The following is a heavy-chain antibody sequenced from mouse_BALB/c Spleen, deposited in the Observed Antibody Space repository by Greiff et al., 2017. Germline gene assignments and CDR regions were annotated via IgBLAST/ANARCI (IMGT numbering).Heavy chain of an antibody. D-gene: IGHD1-1*01. J-gene: IGHJ4*01. CDR3: ARDHTDYYAMDY. CDR2: ISSGGSYT. V-gene: IGHV5-9-4*01. CDR1: GFTFSSYA. Sequence: EVKLMESGGGLVKPGGSLKLSCAASGFTFSSYAMSWVRQSPEKRLEWVAEISSGGSYTYYPVTVTGRFTISRDNAKNTRYLEMSSLRSEDTAMYYCARDHTDYYAMDYWGQGTSVTVSS.